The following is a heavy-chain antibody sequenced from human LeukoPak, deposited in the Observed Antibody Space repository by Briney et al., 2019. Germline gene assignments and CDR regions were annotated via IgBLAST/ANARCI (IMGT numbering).Heavy chain of an antibody. CDR1: GYTFTGYY. D-gene: IGHD3-22*01. CDR3: ARDLYYYDSSGYLFDY. CDR2: INPNSGGT. Sequence: GASVKVSCQASGYTFTGYYMHWVRQAPGQGLEWMGWINPNSGGTNYAQKFQGRVTMTRDTSISTAYMELSRLRSDDTAVYYCARDLYYYDSSGYLFDYWGQGTLVTVSS. J-gene: IGHJ4*02. V-gene: IGHV1-2*02.